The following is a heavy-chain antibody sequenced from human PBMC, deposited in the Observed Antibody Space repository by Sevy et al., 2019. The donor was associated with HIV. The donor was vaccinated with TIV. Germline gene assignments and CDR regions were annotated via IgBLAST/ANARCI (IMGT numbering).Heavy chain of an antibody. V-gene: IGHV1-18*01. CDR2: ISAYNGNI. Sequence: ASVKVSCKASGYTFTCYGISWVRQAPGQGLEWMGWISAYNGNINYAQNLQGRVTMTTDTSTSTAYMELRSLRSDDTAVYYCARDHQARVWSSSGYWGQGTLVTVSS. CDR1: GYTFTCYG. J-gene: IGHJ4*02. D-gene: IGHD6-6*01. CDR3: ARDHQARVWSSSGY.